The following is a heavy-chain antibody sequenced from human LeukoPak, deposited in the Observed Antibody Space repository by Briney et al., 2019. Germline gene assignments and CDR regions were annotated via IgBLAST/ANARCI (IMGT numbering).Heavy chain of an antibody. Sequence: SETLSLTCTVSGGSISSYYWSWIRQPAGEGLEWIGRIYTRGSTNYNPPLKSRITMSVDTSKNQFPLKLSSVTAADTAVYYCARDQGRVVVPAAIAVTWYYMAVWGKGTTVTVSS. CDR3: ARDQGRVVVPAAIAVTWYYMAV. CDR2: IYTRGST. CDR1: GGSISSYY. D-gene: IGHD2-2*01. V-gene: IGHV4-4*07. J-gene: IGHJ6*03.